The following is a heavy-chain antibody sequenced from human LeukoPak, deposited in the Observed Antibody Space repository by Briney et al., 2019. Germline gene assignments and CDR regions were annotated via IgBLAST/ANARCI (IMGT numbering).Heavy chain of an antibody. Sequence: PSETLSLTCTVSGGSVSSGNYYWSWIRQPPGKGLEWIGYIHHTGSPNYNPSLKSRVTISVDTSKNQFSLRLNSVTAADTAVYYCARVDTVTTTFDYWGQGTLVTVSS. J-gene: IGHJ4*02. D-gene: IGHD4-17*01. CDR2: IHHTGSP. CDR3: ARVDTVTTTFDY. V-gene: IGHV4-61*01. CDR1: GGSVSSGNYY.